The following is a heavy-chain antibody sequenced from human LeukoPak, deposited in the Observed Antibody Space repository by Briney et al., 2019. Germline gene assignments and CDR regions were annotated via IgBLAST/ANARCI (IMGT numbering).Heavy chain of an antibody. J-gene: IGHJ4*02. CDR3: ARDRMAGIYSYFDY. CDR2: IYHSGGT. CDR1: GGSFSGYY. V-gene: IGHV4-38-2*02. Sequence: KTSETLSLTCAIYGGSFSGYYWGWIRQPPGKGLEWIGTIYHSGGTYYNPSLKSRVIISVDTSKNQFSLKLSSVTAADTAVYYCARDRMAGIYSYFDYWGQGTLVTVSS. D-gene: IGHD3-10*01.